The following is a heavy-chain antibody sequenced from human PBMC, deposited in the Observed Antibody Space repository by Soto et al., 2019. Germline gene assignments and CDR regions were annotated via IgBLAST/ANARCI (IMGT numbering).Heavy chain of an antibody. CDR1: GFTVSSNY. J-gene: IGHJ5*02. V-gene: IGHV3-66*01. CDR2: IYSGGNT. CDR3: ANITYP. D-gene: IGHD3-16*01. Sequence: LRLSCAASGFTVSSNYMTWVRQAPGKGLEWVSVIYSGGNTYYADSVKGRFTISRDNSKNTVYLQMNSLRAEDTAVYYCANITYPWGQGTLVTVSS.